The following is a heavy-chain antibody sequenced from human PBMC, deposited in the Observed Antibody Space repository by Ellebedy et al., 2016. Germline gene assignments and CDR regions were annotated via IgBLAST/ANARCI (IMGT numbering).Heavy chain of an antibody. CDR3: ATLTIPGGSDY. J-gene: IGHJ4*02. V-gene: IGHV4-61*02. CDR2: IYTSGNT. Sequence: SETLSLTXIVSGDSINSGAYYWSWIRQPTGKGLESIGRIYTSGNTIYNPSLRSRVTMSVDTSKNHFSLELTSVTVADTAVYYCATLTIPGGSDYWGQGALVTVSS. CDR1: GDSINSGAYY. D-gene: IGHD3-16*01.